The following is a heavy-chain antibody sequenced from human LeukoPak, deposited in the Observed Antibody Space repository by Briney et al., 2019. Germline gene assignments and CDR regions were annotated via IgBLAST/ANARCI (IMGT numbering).Heavy chain of an antibody. CDR2: IYYSGST. Sequence: SETLSLTCTVSGGSISSSSYYWGWIRQPPGKGLEWIGSIYYSGSTYYNPSLKSRVTISVDTSKNQFSLKLSSVTAADTAGYDCARHMVRGVIIQYYHYGMDVWGQGTTVTVSS. D-gene: IGHD3-10*01. CDR3: ARHMVRGVIIQYYHYGMDV. CDR1: GGSISSSSYY. J-gene: IGHJ6*02. V-gene: IGHV4-39*01.